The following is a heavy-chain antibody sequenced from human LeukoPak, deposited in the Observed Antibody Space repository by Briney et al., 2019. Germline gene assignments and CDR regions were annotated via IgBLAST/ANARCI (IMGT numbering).Heavy chain of an antibody. CDR3: ARRSEFGVLYYMDI. Sequence: GGSLRLSCVASGFTFSSYSMNWVRQAPGKGLEWVSYLSGSSGTIYYADSVRGRFTISRDNAKNSLYLQMNGLRAEDTAVYYCARRSEFGVLYYMDIWGKGTTVTVSS. D-gene: IGHD3-16*01. CDR2: LSGSSGTI. J-gene: IGHJ6*03. CDR1: GFTFSSYS. V-gene: IGHV3-48*01.